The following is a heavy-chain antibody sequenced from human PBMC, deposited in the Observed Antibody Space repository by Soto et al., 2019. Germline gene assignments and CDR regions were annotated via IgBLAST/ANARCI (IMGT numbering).Heavy chain of an antibody. J-gene: IGHJ6*02. CDR1: GFTFSSYG. CDR2: ISYDGSNK. Sequence: GGSLRLSCAASGFTFSSYGMHWVRQAPGKGLEWVAVISYDGSNKYYADSVKGRFTISRDNSKNTLYLQMNSLRAEDTAVYYCAKDSPLWFGELLRLGDYYGMDVWGQGTTVTVSS. D-gene: IGHD3-10*01. V-gene: IGHV3-30*18. CDR3: AKDSPLWFGELLRLGDYYGMDV.